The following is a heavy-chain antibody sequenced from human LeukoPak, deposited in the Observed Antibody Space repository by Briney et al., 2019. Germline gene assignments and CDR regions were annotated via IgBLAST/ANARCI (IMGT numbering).Heavy chain of an antibody. Sequence: GGSLRLSCAASGFTFSSYAISWVRQAPGQGLEWMGGIIPIFGTANYAQKFQGRVTITADESTSTAYMELSSLRSEDTAVYYCARGLIVVVPAAVYYYYGMDVWGQGTTVTVSS. CDR2: IIPIFGTA. CDR3: ARGLIVVVPAAVYYYYGMDV. D-gene: IGHD2-2*01. CDR1: GFTFSSYA. V-gene: IGHV1-69*01. J-gene: IGHJ6*02.